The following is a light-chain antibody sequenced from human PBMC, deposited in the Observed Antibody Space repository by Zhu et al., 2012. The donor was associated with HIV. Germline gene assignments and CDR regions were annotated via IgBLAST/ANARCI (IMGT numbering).Light chain of an antibody. CDR2: DAS. Sequence: PGERATLSCGASQSVSSSYLVWNQQKPGLAPRLLIYDASSRATGIPDRFSGSGSGTDFTLTISRLEPEDFAVYYCQQYGSSRAFGQGTRLEIK. J-gene: IGKJ5*01. CDR3: QQYGSSRA. V-gene: IGKV3D-20*01. CDR1: QSVSSSY.